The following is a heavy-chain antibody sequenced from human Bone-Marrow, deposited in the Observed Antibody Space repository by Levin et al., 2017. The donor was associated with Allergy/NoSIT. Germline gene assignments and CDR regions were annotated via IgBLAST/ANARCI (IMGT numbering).Heavy chain of an antibody. Sequence: GESLKISCAASGFTFDNYAMHWVRQAPGKGLEWVAVMSYDVTNNYGTNKYYADSVRGRFTISRDNSKNTLYLQMSSLGAEDTAVYCARDGSRGSGYYWATNYFDPWGQGTLVTVSS. CDR2: MSYDVTNNYGTNK. D-gene: IGHD3-22*01. J-gene: IGHJ5*02. CDR1: GFTFDNYA. CDR3: ARDGSRGSGYYWATNYFDP. V-gene: IGHV3-30-3*01.